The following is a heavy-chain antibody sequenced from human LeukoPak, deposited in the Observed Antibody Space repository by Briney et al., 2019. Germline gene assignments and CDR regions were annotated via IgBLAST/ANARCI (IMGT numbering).Heavy chain of an antibody. V-gene: IGHV2-26*01. CDR2: IFSNDEK. CDR1: GFSRSNARMG. D-gene: IGHD3-9*01. CDR3: ARTARYFDCYDY. J-gene: IGHJ4*02. Sequence: SGPTLVNPTQTLTLTCTVSGFSRSNARMGVSWIRQPPGKALEWLAHIFSNDEKSYSTSLKCRLTISKDTSKSQVVLTMTNMDPVDTATYYCARTARYFDCYDYWGQGTLVTVSS.